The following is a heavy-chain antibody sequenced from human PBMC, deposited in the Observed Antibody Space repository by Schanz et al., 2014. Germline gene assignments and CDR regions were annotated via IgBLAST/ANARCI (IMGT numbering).Heavy chain of an antibody. J-gene: IGHJ6*02. CDR1: GFTFSSYS. D-gene: IGHD6-6*01. CDR2: ISSNGGST. V-gene: IGHV3-64D*06. CDR3: ATEGPRGTRHPINYYYAMDN. Sequence: EVQLVESGGGLVQPGGSLRLSCSASGFTFSSYSMYWVRQAPGKGLEYVSVISSNGGSTDFADSVKGRFTISRDNSKNTLYLQVSSLRTEDTAVYYCATEGPRGTRHPINYYYAMDNWGQGTKVTV.